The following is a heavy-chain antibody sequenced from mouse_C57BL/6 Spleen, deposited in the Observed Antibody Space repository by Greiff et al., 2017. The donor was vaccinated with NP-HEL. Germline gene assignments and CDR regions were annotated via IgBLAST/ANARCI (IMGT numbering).Heavy chain of an antibody. J-gene: IGHJ1*03. CDR3: ARDNYSRYFDV. CDR1: GYSITSGYD. V-gene: IGHV3-1*01. CDR2: ISYSGST. D-gene: IGHD2-5*01. Sequence: VQLQQSGPGMVKPSQSLSLTCTVTGYSITSGYDWHWIRHFPGNKLEWMGYISYSGSTNYNPSLKSRISITHDTSKNHFFLKLDSVTTEDTATYYCARDNYSRYFDVWGTGTTVTVSS.